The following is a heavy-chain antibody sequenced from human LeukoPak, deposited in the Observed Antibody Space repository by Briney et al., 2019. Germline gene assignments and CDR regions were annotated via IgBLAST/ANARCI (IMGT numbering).Heavy chain of an antibody. Sequence: SQTLSLTCTVSGGSISSGRYYWSWIRQPAGKGLEWIGRIYTSGSTNYNPSLKSRVTMSVDTSKNQFSLKLSSVTAADTAVYYCARDVGYCSSTSCWGDWFDPWGQGTLVTVSS. J-gene: IGHJ5*02. CDR1: GGSISSGRYY. CDR2: IYTSGST. CDR3: ARDVGYCSSTSCWGDWFDP. D-gene: IGHD2-2*01. V-gene: IGHV4-61*02.